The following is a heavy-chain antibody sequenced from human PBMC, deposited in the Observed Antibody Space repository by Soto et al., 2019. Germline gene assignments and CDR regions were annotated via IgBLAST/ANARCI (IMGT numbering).Heavy chain of an antibody. CDR2: IYYSGST. Sequence: XETLSLSCTVSGGSFSSGSYYWSWIRQPPGKGLEWIGYIYYSGSTNYNPSLKSRVTISVDTSKNQFSLKLSSVTAADTAVYYCAPRGGSYPIDYWGQGTLVTVSS. D-gene: IGHD1-26*01. CDR1: GGSFSSGSYY. V-gene: IGHV4-61*01. CDR3: APRGGSYPIDY. J-gene: IGHJ4*02.